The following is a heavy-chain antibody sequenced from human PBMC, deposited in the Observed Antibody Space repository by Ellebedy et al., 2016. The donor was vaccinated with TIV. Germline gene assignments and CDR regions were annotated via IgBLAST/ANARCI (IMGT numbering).Heavy chain of an antibody. Sequence: SETLSLXCTVSSGSISSSTYYWGLIRQPPGKGPEWIGSIYYGVTTDYNPSLKSRATISVDTSKNQFSLKLSSVTAADTAVYYCVRRIGARPPDYWGQGTLVTVSS. V-gene: IGHV4-39*01. CDR1: SGSISSSTYY. D-gene: IGHD3-16*01. CDR3: VRRIGARPPDY. CDR2: IYYGVTT. J-gene: IGHJ4*02.